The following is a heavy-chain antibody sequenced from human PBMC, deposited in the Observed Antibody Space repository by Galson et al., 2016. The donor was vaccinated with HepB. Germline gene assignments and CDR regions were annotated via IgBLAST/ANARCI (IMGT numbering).Heavy chain of an antibody. Sequence: SLRLSCAASGFTFNTYTFNWVRQAPGKGLEWVAHISSSGTTKYYADSVKGRFTISRDNAKNSLYLQMNSLRDEDTAVYYCGRESWFDPWGQGTLVTVSS. J-gene: IGHJ5*02. CDR1: GFTFNTYT. CDR2: ISSSGTTK. V-gene: IGHV3-48*02. CDR3: GRESWFDP.